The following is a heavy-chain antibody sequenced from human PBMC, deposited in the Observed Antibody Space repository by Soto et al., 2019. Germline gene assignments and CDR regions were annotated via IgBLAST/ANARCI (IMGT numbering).Heavy chain of an antibody. J-gene: IGHJ3*02. CDR1: GGTFSSYA. CDR2: IIPIFGTA. V-gene: IGHV1-69*13. CDR3: ARGPEYSRFDASDI. D-gene: IGHD6-6*01. Sequence: ASVKVSCKASGGTFSSYAISWVRQAPGQGLEWMGGIIPIFGTANYAQKFQGRVTITADESTSTAYMELSSLRSEDTAVYYCARGPEYSRFDASDIWGQGTMVTVSS.